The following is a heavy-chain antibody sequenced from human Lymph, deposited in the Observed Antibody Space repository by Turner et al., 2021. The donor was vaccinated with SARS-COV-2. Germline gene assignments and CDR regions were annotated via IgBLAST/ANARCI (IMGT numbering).Heavy chain of an antibody. J-gene: IGHJ4*02. CDR2: ISGRGART. CDR1: GFTFSNYA. Sequence: EVQLLASGGDFVQPGGSPRSPRPASGFTFSNYAIGWVRQATWKGLEWVSDISGRGARTYYADSVKGRFTISRDNSKNTLFLQMNSLRADDTAIYYCAKSPLGEDYFDYWGQGTLVTVSS. CDR3: AKSPLGEDYFDY. V-gene: IGHV3-23*01. D-gene: IGHD3-16*01.